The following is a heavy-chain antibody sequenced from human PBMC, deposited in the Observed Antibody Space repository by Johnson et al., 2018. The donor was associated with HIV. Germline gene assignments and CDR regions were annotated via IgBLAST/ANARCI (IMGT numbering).Heavy chain of an antibody. J-gene: IGHJ3*02. V-gene: IGHV3-7*03. CDR1: GFTFSDYY. CDR2: IKQDGSEK. CDR3: ARDRNHYDFWSGYYYDAFDI. Sequence: VQLVESGGDLIQPGGSLRLSCAASGFTFSDYYMSWIRQAPGKGLEWVANIKQDGSEKYYVDSVKGRFTISRDNAKNSLYLQMNSLRAEDTAVYYCARDRNHYDFWSGYYYDAFDIWGQGTMVTVSS. D-gene: IGHD3-3*01.